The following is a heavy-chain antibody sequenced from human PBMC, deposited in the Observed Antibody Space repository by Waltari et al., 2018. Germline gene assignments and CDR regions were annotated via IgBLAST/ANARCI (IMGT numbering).Heavy chain of an antibody. D-gene: IGHD2-21*02. J-gene: IGHJ6*02. CDR2: INAGNGDT. CDR1: GSTFDSSA. V-gene: IGHV1-3*01. Sequence: QVQLVQSGAEVKTPGASVTISCKASGSTFDSSAVHWVSQASGQRHEWMGWINAGNGDTKYSQQFQGRVTISTDTSASIGYLSLVRLRSEDTAVYFCARGTASTALGYSYYGLDVWGQGTTVIVSS. CDR3: ARGTASTALGYSYYGLDV.